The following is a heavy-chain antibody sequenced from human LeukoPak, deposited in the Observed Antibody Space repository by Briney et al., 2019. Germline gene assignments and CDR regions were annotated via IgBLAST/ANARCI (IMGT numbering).Heavy chain of an antibody. D-gene: IGHD5-18*01. CDR3: AKDNRGYSYGLFDY. CDR1: GFTFDDYA. Sequence: QPGGSLRLSCAASGFTFDDYAMHWVRQAPGKGLEWVSGISWNSGSIGYADSVKGRFTISRDNAKNSLYLQMNSLRAEDTALYYCAKDNRGYSYGLFDYWGQGTLVTVSS. V-gene: IGHV3-9*01. CDR2: ISWNSGSI. J-gene: IGHJ4*02.